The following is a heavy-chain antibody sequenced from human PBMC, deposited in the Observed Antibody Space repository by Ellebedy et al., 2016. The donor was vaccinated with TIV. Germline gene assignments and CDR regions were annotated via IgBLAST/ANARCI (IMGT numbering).Heavy chain of an antibody. CDR1: GSPFTSFL. J-gene: IGHJ4*02. Sequence: PGGSLRLSCAASGSPFTSFLMNWVPRVQGKGLARVSSICSSGILTYYADSVTGRFTIYRDNAKKSLCLQMNSLRPEDTAVYYCARGYSSSWSSKFDHWGQGSLVTVSS. D-gene: IGHD6-13*01. CDR2: ICSSGILT. V-gene: IGHV3-21*01. CDR3: ARGYSSSWSSKFDH.